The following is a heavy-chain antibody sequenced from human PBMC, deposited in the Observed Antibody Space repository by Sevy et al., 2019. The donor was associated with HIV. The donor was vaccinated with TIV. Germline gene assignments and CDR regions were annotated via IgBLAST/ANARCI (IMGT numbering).Heavy chain of an antibody. CDR2: IYYSGST. CDR3: ARHFFGSGSSEPYYYYYYGMDV. J-gene: IGHJ6*02. CDR1: GGSISSSSYY. V-gene: IGHV4-39*01. D-gene: IGHD3-10*01. Sequence: SETLSLTCTVSGGSISSSSYYWGWIRQPPGKGLEWIGSIYYSGSTYYHPSLKSRVTISVDTSKNQFSLKLSSVTAADTAVYYCARHFFGSGSSEPYYYYYYGMDVWGQGTTVTVSS.